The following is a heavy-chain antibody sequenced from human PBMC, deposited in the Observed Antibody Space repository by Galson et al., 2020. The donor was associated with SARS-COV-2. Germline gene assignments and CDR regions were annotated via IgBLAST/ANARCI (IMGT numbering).Heavy chain of an antibody. CDR2: IIPIFGTA. Sequence: KISCKASGGTFSSYAISWVRQAPGQGLEWMGGIIPIFGTANYAQKFQGRVTITADESTSTAYMELSSLRSEDTAVYYCASGPAYYYGSGSYPSNYYYYGMDVWGKGTTVTVSS. CDR1: GGTFSSYA. J-gene: IGHJ6*04. CDR3: ASGPAYYYGSGSYPSNYYYYGMDV. V-gene: IGHV1-69*01. D-gene: IGHD3-10*01.